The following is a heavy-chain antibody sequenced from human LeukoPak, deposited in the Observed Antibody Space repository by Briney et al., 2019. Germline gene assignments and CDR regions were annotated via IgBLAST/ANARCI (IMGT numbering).Heavy chain of an antibody. CDR2: IYTSGST. J-gene: IGHJ6*02. D-gene: IGHD5-18*01. CDR1: GGSISSGSYY. Sequence: SETLSLTCTVSGGSISSGSYYWSWIRQPAGKGLEWIGRIYTSGSTNYNPSLKSRVTISVDTSKNQFSLKLSSVTAADTAVYYCARVEYSYGPPGYYYGMDVWGQGTTVTVSS. V-gene: IGHV4-61*02. CDR3: ARVEYSYGPPGYYYGMDV.